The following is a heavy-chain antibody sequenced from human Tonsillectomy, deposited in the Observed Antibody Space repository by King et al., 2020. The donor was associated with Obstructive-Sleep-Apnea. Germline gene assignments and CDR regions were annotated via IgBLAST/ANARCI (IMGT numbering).Heavy chain of an antibody. CDR3: ASYCSSTSCATPQYYYYYYGMDV. J-gene: IGHJ6*02. CDR2: IHYSGST. CDR1: GDSISSSSYY. D-gene: IGHD2-2*01. V-gene: IGHV4-39*07. Sequence: QLQESGPGLVKPSETLSLTCTVSGDSISSSSYYWGWIRQPPGKGLEWIGSIHYSGSTYYNPSLKSRVTISVDTSKNQFSLKLSSVTAADTAVYYCASYCSSTSCATPQYYYYYYGMDVWGHGTTVTVSS.